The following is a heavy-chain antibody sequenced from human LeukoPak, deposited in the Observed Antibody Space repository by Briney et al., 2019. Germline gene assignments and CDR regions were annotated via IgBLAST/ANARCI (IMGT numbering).Heavy chain of an antibody. V-gene: IGHV4-39*02. Sequence: SEPLTLICTVSGGSICSTTYYGGWIRQPPGKGLEWIGGLYYGGNTYYIPSLKSRVTISVGTSNNHSSLELSSVPAADTAVYYCARGMAVPAAYYGGQGTLLTLSS. CDR2: LYYGGNT. D-gene: IGHD2-2*01. CDR1: GGSICSTTYY. J-gene: IGHJ4*02. CDR3: ARGMAVPAAYY.